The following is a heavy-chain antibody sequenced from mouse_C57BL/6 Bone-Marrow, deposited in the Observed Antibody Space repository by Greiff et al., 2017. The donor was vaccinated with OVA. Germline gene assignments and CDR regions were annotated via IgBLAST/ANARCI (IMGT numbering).Heavy chain of an antibody. CDR2: IRLKSDNYAT. V-gene: IGHV6-3*01. J-gene: IGHJ1*03. CDR1: GFTFSNYW. Sequence: EVQGVESGGGLVQPGGSMKLSCVASGFTFSNYWMNWVRQSPEKGLEWVAQIRLKSDNYATHYAESVKGRFTISRDDSKSSVYLQMNNLRAEDTGIYYCTVTTVSPYDVWGTGTTVTVSS. D-gene: IGHD1-1*01. CDR3: TVTTVSPYDV.